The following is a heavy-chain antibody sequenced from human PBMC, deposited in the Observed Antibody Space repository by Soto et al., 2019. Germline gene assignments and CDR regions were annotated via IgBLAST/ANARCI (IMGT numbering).Heavy chain of an antibody. V-gene: IGHV4-39*01. Sequence: QLQLQESGPGLVKPSETLSLTCTVSGGSISSSSYYWGWIRQPPGKGLEWIGSIYYSGSTYYNPSLKSRVTISVDTSKNQFSLKLCSVTAADTAVYYCARTHDYGDYDFDYWGQGTLVTVSS. J-gene: IGHJ4*02. CDR3: ARTHDYGDYDFDY. D-gene: IGHD4-17*01. CDR1: GGSISSSSYY. CDR2: IYYSGST.